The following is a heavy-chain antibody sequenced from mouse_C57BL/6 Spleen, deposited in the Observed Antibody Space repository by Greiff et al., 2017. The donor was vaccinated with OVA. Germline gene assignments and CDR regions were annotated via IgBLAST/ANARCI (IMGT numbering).Heavy chain of an antibody. Sequence: VKLVESGAELARPGASVKLSCKASGYTFTSYGISWVKQRTGQGLEWIGEIYPRSGNTYYNEKFKGKATLTADKSSSTAYMELRSLTSEDSAVYFCARDYYGSSYGDFDYWGQGTTLTVSS. J-gene: IGHJ2*01. CDR3: ARDYYGSSYGDFDY. D-gene: IGHD1-1*01. CDR1: GYTFTSYG. V-gene: IGHV1-81*01. CDR2: IYPRSGNT.